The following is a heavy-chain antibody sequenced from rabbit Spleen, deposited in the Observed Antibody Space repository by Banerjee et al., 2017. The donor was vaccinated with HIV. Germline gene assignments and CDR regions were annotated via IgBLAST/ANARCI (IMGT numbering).Heavy chain of an antibody. CDR3: ARDLVAVIGWNFNL. V-gene: IGHV1S40*01. CDR1: EFSFSSNW. Sequence: QSLEESGGDLVKPGASLTLTCTASEFSFSSNWICWVRQAPGKGLEWIGYIDPVFGITYYASWVNGRFSISRENAQNTVFLQMTSLTAADTATYFCARDLVAVIGWNFNLWGPGTLVTVS. CDR2: IDPVFGIT. D-gene: IGHD1-1*01. J-gene: IGHJ4*01.